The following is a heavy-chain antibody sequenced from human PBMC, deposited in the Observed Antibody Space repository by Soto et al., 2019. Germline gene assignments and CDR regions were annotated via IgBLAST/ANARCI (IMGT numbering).Heavy chain of an antibody. Sequence: ASVKVSCKASGYTFTSYFITWVRQAPGQGLEGMGWVSAYNGNANYPQTLYGRVTMTTDTSRSIGYMELRRLRFDDTAVDYCARQNYYSGMDVWGQGPTVTVS. CDR3: ARQNYYSGMDV. V-gene: IGHV1-18*01. CDR1: GYTFTSYF. J-gene: IGHJ6*02. CDR2: VSAYNGNA.